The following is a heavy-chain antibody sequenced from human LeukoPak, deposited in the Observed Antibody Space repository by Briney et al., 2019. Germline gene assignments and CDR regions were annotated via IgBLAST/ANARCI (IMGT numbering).Heavy chain of an antibody. CDR2: INHSGST. Sequence: TSETLSLTCAVYGGSFSGYYWSWIRQPPGKGLEWIGEINHSGSTNYDPSLKSRVTISVDTSKNQFSLKLSSVTAADTAVYYCARGPNYYDSSGYFGGRPYYYYYGMDVWGQGTTVTVSS. CDR3: ARGPNYYDSSGYFGGRPYYYYYGMDV. D-gene: IGHD3-22*01. V-gene: IGHV4-34*01. CDR1: GGSFSGYY. J-gene: IGHJ6*02.